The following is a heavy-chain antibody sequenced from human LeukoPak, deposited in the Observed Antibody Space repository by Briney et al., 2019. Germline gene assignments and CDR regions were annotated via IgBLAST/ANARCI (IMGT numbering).Heavy chain of an antibody. V-gene: IGHV3-73*01. Sequence: GGSLRLSCAASGFTFSGSAIHWVRQASGKGLEWVGRIRGRPNSYATAYAASVKGRFTMSRDDSKDTAYLQMNSLKTGDTAVYYCTTVRDDYWGQGTLVTVSS. CDR1: GFTFSGSA. CDR3: TTVRDDY. J-gene: IGHJ4*02. CDR2: IRGRPNSYAT.